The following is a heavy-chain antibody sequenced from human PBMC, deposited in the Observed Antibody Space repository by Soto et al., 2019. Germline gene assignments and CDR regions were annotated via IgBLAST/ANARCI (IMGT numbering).Heavy chain of an antibody. D-gene: IGHD4-17*01. J-gene: IGHJ3*02. Sequence: EVQLVESGGGLVKPGGSLRLSCAASGFTFSSYSMNWVRQAPGKGLEWVSSISSSSSYIYYADSLKGRFSVSRDNAKNSVYLQMNSLRAEDTAVYYCARTLRDYGDRTDAFDIWCQCTMVTVSS. V-gene: IGHV3-21*01. CDR3: ARTLRDYGDRTDAFDI. CDR1: GFTFSSYS. CDR2: ISSSSSYI.